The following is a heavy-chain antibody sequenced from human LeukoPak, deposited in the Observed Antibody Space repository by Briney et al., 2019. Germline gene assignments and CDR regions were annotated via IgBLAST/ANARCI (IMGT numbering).Heavy chain of an antibody. CDR1: GFTFSSYE. V-gene: IGHV3-48*03. CDR3: ASNSGVSSSWQRDY. CDR2: ISSSGSTI. D-gene: IGHD6-13*01. J-gene: IGHJ4*02. Sequence: PGGSLRLSCAASGFTFSSYEMNWVRQAPGKGLEWVSYISSSGSTIYYADSVKGRFTISRDNAKNSLYLQMNSLRAEDTAVYYCASNSGVSSSWQRDYWGQGTLVTVPS.